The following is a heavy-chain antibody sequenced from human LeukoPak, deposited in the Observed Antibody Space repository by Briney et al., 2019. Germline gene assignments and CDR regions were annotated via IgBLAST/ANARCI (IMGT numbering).Heavy chain of an antibody. CDR1: GFTFSSYA. CDR3: AKDTYSTSLTGFDH. D-gene: IGHD6-6*01. CDR2: VSGSGGST. J-gene: IGHJ4*02. V-gene: IGHV3-23*01. Sequence: GGSLRLSCAASGFTFSSYAMRWVRQAPGKGLEWVSSVSGSGGSTYYADSVKGRFTISRDNAKNSLYLQMNSLRAEDTALYYCAKDTYSTSLTGFDHWGQGTLVTVSS.